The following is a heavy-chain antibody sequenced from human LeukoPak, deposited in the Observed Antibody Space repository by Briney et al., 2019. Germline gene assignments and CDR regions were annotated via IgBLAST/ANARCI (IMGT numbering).Heavy chain of an antibody. Sequence: PSETLSLTCTVSGGSISSYYWSWIRQPPGKGLEWIGYIYYSGSTNYNPSLKSRVTISVATSKNQFSLNLSSVTAADTAVYYCASMTYSSGWYSLDSWGQGTLVTVSS. V-gene: IGHV4-59*01. CDR1: GGSISSYY. CDR2: IYYSGST. CDR3: ASMTYSSGWYSLDS. J-gene: IGHJ4*02. D-gene: IGHD6-19*01.